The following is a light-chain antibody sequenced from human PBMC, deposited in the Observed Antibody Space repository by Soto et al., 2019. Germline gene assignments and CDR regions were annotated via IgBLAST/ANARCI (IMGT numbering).Light chain of an antibody. V-gene: IGKV1-39*01. CDR2: AAS. J-gene: IGKJ3*01. CDR3: QQSYSLPFC. Sequence: DIQMTQSPASLSASVGDSVTITCRAGQNISSYLNWYQLKPGKAPKLLIYAASSLQSGVPSRFSGSGSGTEFTLTVSSLQPDDFATYYCQQSYSLPFCFGPGTKVDIE. CDR1: QNISSY.